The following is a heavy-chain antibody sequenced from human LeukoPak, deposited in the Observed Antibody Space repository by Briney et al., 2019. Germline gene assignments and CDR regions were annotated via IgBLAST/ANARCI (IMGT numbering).Heavy chain of an antibody. CDR2: ISGSGGST. D-gene: IGHD5-24*01. Sequence: GGSLRPSCAASGFTFSSHAMSWVRQAPGKGLEWVSDISGSGGSTYYADSVKGRFTISRDNSKNTVYLQMNSLRADDTAVYYCAKDSGYNYDYWGQGTLVTVSS. V-gene: IGHV3-23*01. CDR3: AKDSGYNYDY. CDR1: GFTFSSHA. J-gene: IGHJ4*02.